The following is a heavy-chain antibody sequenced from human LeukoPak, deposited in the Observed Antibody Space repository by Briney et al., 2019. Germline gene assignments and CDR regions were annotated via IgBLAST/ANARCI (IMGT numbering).Heavy chain of an antibody. J-gene: IGHJ4*02. Sequence: RGSLRVSCVAPGFTVSIYYMRWVPQALGKGLERVSVIYGDGRIRYTDSVRGRVTNSRDNSTNTMYLQMNNRRVEDPAVYYCARGRGLGVVSPYFDYWGQGTLLTVSS. CDR2: IYGDGRI. CDR1: GFTVSIYY. D-gene: IGHD3-3*01. V-gene: IGHV3-53*01. CDR3: ARGRGLGVVSPYFDY.